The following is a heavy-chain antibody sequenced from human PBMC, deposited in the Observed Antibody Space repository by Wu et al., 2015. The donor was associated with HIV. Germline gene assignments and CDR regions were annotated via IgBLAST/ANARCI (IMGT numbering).Heavy chain of an antibody. J-gene: IGHJ6*03. CDR3: ASSFGNVPNRQRIYGVRDLYYMDS. D-gene: IGHD3-3*01. Sequence: QVQLVQSGAEVKKPGASVKVSCKASGYTFTAYYIHWVRQAPGQGLEWMGWINPNTDGTNYRKLIFEGRVSMTRDTSISTVYMDLNRLTSDDTAVYYCASSFGNVPNRQRIYGVRDLYYMDSWATGTTVTVSS. CDR2: INPNTDGT. CDR1: GYTFTAYY. V-gene: IGHV1-2*07.